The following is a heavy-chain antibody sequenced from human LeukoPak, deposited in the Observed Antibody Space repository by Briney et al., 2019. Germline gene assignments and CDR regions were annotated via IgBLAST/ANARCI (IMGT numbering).Heavy chain of an antibody. CDR2: IIPIFGTA. Sequence: SVKVSCKASGGTFSSYAISWVRQAPGQGLEWMGGIIPIFGTANYAQKFQGRVTITADESTSTAYMELSSLRSEDTAVYYCARVDRGYSGYDYSALTVPYWYFDLWGRGTLVTVSS. J-gene: IGHJ2*01. CDR1: GGTFSSYA. V-gene: IGHV1-69*13. CDR3: ARVDRGYSGYDYSALTVPYWYFDL. D-gene: IGHD5-12*01.